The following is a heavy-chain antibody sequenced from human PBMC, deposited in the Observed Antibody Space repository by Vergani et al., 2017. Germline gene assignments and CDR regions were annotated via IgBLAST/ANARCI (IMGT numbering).Heavy chain of an antibody. CDR3: ARETVVTSWDGYRFHYMDV. V-gene: IGHV4-61*02. Sequence: QVQLQESGPGLVKPSQTLSLTCSVSGGAVNRGSNFWTWIRQPAGEGLEWIGRTSTDGSTHYNPSLKSRVTVSVDTSKTQISLRLTSVTAEDTAVYYCARETVVTSWDGYRFHYMDVWGKGTTVTVSS. CDR1: GGAVNRGSNF. CDR2: TSTDGST. J-gene: IGHJ6*03. D-gene: IGHD3-16*02.